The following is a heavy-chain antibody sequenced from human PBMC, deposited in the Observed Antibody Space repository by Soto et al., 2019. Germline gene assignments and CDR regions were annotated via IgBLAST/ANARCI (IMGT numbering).Heavy chain of an antibody. CDR3: ARASRDGYNYGEKDGDSWYYYYGMDV. D-gene: IGHD5-12*01. V-gene: IGHV3-11*01. J-gene: IGHJ6*02. CDR1: GFTFSDYY. Sequence: QVQLVESGGGLVKPGGSLRLSCAASGFTFSDYYMSWIRQAPGKGLEWVSYISSSGSTIYYADSVKGRFTISRDNAKNSLYLQMNSLRAEDTAVYYCARASRDGYNYGEKDGDSWYYYYGMDVWGQGTTVTVSS. CDR2: ISSSGSTI.